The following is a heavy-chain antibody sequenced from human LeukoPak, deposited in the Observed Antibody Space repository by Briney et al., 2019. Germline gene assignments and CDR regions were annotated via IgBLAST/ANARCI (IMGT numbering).Heavy chain of an antibody. D-gene: IGHD6-19*01. V-gene: IGHV3-13*01. CDR1: GFTFIDYD. CDR3: ARGGIQVSGIDEYDY. Sequence: GGSLRLSCAATGFTFIDYDMHWVRQVIGKGLEWVSAIGIRGDTHYSGSVKGRFTISRENAESSLYLQMNSLRAEDTAVYYCARGGIQVSGIDEYDYWGQGTLVTVSS. CDR2: IGIRGDT. J-gene: IGHJ4*02.